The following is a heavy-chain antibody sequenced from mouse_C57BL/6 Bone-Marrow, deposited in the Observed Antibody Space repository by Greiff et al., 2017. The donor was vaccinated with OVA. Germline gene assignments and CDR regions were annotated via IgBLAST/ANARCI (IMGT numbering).Heavy chain of an antibody. CDR2: IGWDDDK. CDR3: ARGVHSYSRHYFDY. J-gene: IGHJ2*01. V-gene: IGHV8-8*01. CDR1: GFSLSTFGMG. Sequence: QVTLKESGPGILQPSQTLSLTCSFSGFSLSTFGMGVGWIRQPSGKGLEWLAHIGWDDDKYYNPALESRLTIAKGTSKNKVFLKIANVDTAHTATYYCARGVHSYSRHYFDYWGQGTTLTVSS. D-gene: IGHD1-2*01.